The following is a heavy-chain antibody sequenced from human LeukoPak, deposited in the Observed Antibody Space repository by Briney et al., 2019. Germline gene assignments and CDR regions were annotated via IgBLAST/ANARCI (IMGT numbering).Heavy chain of an antibody. CDR1: GFTFSSYA. CDR3: ARVPGSSGWNYYFDY. J-gene: IGHJ4*02. D-gene: IGHD6-19*01. CDR2: ISYDGSNK. Sequence: GGSLRLSCAASGFTFSSYAMHWVRQAPGKGLEWVAVISYDGSNKYYADSVKGRFTISRDNSKNTLYLQMNSLRAEDTAVYYCARVPGSSGWNYYFDYRGQGTLVTVSS. V-gene: IGHV3-30-3*01.